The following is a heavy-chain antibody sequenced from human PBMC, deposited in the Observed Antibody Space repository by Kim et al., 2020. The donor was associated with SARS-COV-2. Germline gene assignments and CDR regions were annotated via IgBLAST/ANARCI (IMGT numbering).Heavy chain of an antibody. Sequence: GGSLRLSCAASGFTFSSYSMNWVRQAPGKGLEWVSSISSSSSYIYYADSVKGRFTISRDNAKNSLYLQMNSLRAEDTAVYYCASSEWLVGNFDYWGQGTLVTVSS. CDR3: ASSEWLVGNFDY. D-gene: IGHD5-12*01. V-gene: IGHV3-21*01. CDR1: GFTFSSYS. J-gene: IGHJ4*02. CDR2: ISSSSSYI.